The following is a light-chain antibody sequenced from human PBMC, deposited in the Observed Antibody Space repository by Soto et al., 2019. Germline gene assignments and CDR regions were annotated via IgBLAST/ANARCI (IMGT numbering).Light chain of an antibody. Sequence: QAVVTQSPSASASLGASVKLTCTLSSGHSRYAIAWHQQQPEKGPRHLMKVNTDGSHSKGDGIPDRFSGSSSGAERYLTISSLQSEDEADYYCQTWGTAFQVFGGGTKLTVL. CDR1: SGHSRYA. V-gene: IGLV4-69*01. CDR2: VNTDGSH. CDR3: QTWGTAFQV. J-gene: IGLJ2*01.